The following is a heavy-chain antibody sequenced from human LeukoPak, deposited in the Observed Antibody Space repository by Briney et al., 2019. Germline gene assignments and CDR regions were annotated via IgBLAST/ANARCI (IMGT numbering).Heavy chain of an antibody. Sequence: SETLSLTCTVSGGSISSYYWSWIRQPPGKGLEWIGYIYYSGSTNYNPSLKSRVTISVDTSKNQFSLKLSSVTAADTAVYYCASAVVEVELLYYFDYWGQGTLVTVSS. CDR3: ASAVVEVELLYYFDY. CDR1: GGSISSYY. J-gene: IGHJ4*02. D-gene: IGHD2-15*01. V-gene: IGHV4-59*01. CDR2: IYYSGST.